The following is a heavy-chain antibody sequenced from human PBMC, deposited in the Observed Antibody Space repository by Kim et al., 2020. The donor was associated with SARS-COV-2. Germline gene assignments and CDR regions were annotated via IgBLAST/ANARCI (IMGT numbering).Heavy chain of an antibody. V-gene: IGHV4-34*01. J-gene: IGHJ6*02. Sequence: SETLSLTCAVYGGSFSGYYWSWIRQPPGTGLGWVGVINHSGSTNYNPSLKSRVTISVDTSKNQFSLKLSSVTAADTDVYYCARGGGSGSPLYYYYGMDGWGRGTTVTVSS. CDR2: INHSGST. CDR1: GGSFSGYY. CDR3: ARGGGSGSPLYYYYGMDG. D-gene: IGHD3-10*01.